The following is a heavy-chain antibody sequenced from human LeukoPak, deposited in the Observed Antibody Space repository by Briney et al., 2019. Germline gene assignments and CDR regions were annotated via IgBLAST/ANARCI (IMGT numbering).Heavy chain of an antibody. V-gene: IGHV3-11*04. J-gene: IGHJ4*02. CDR2: ISSSGSTI. Sequence: GGSLRLSCAASGFTFSDYYMSWLRQAPGKGLEWVSYISSSGSTIYYADSVKGRFTISRDNAKNSLYLQMNSLRAEDTAVYYCARVRGSQTEGYYFDYWGQGTLVTVSS. D-gene: IGHD1-26*01. CDR1: GFTFSDYY. CDR3: ARVRGSQTEGYYFDY.